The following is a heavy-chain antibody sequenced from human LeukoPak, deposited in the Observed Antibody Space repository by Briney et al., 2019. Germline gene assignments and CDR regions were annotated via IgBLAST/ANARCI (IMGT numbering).Heavy chain of an antibody. CDR3: ARLGARQILEY. Sequence: GSLRLSCAASGFTFSSYWMSWVRQAPGKGLEWVANIKQDGGEKYYLDSVKGRFTVSRDNAKNSLYLQMNSLRAEDTAVYYCARLGARQILEYWGQGTLVTVSS. J-gene: IGHJ4*02. CDR1: GFTFSSYW. D-gene: IGHD4-17*01. CDR2: IKQDGGEK. V-gene: IGHV3-7*01.